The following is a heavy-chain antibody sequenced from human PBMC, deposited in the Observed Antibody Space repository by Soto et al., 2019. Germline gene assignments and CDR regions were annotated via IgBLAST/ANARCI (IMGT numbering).Heavy chain of an antibody. Sequence: EVQLLESGGGLVQPGGSLRLSCVASGFTFSIYAMNWVRQAPGEGLEWVSAINIGGGSTHYADSVKGRFTISRDNTKNTLYLQMNSLTAEDTAVYYCAKDRGGSSWFYGLDVWGQGTTVTVSS. CDR1: GFTFSIYA. CDR2: INIGGGST. J-gene: IGHJ6*02. V-gene: IGHV3-23*01. D-gene: IGHD6-19*01. CDR3: AKDRGGSSWFYGLDV.